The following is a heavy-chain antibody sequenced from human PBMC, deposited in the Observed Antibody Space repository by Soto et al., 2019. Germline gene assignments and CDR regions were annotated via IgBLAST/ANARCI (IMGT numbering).Heavy chain of an antibody. V-gene: IGHV3-30*18. CDR3: AKSYNSGYYYFDY. D-gene: IGHD3-22*01. CDR1: GFTFSIYG. CDR2: ISNDGSYK. J-gene: IGHJ4*02. Sequence: PGGSLRLSCAASGFTFSIYGMHWVRQAPGKGPEWVAVISNDGSYKNYAESVKGRFTISRDNSKNTLYLQMNSLRAEDTAVYYCAKSYNSGYYYFDYWGQGILVTVSS.